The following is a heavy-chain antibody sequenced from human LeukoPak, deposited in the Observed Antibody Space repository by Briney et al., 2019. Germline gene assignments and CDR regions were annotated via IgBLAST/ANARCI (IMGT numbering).Heavy chain of an antibody. CDR2: IWYDGSNK. V-gene: IGHV3-33*01. CDR3: ARDQYSGYIQLSGMDV. Sequence: HPGRSLRLSCAASGFTFSSYGMHWVRQAPGKGLEWVAVIWYDGSNKYYADSVKGRFTISRDNSKNTLYLQVNSLRAEDTAVYYCARDQYSGYIQLSGMDVWGQGTTVTVSS. D-gene: IGHD5-12*01. J-gene: IGHJ6*02. CDR1: GFTFSSYG.